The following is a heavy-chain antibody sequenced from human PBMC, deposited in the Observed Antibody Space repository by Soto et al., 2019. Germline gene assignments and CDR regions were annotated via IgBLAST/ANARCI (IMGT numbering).Heavy chain of an antibody. J-gene: IGHJ4*02. CDR3: ARFPLGRYFDWYFDY. CDR1: GGSVSSGSYY. D-gene: IGHD3-9*01. CDR2: IYYSGST. Sequence: SETLSLTCTVSGGSVSSGSYYWSWIRQPPGKGLEWIGYIYYSGSTNYNPSLKSRVTISVDTSKNQFSLKLSSVTAADTAVYYCARFPLGRYFDWYFDYWGQGTLVTVSS. V-gene: IGHV4-61*01.